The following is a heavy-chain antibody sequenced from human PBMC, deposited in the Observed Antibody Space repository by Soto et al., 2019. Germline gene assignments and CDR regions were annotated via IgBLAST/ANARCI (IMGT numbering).Heavy chain of an antibody. CDR1: GGSISPYY. D-gene: IGHD5-18*01. CDR2: VYYSGIT. Sequence: PSETLSLTCTVSGGSISPYYWSWIRQPPGKGLEWIGYVYYSGITSNNPSFKGRVTMLVDTSKNQFSLKLSSVTAADTAVYFFSRNQGGYSYGYGYYYLYMDVWGKGATVTVSS. J-gene: IGHJ6*03. V-gene: IGHV4-59*13. CDR3: SRNQGGYSYGYGYYYLYMDV.